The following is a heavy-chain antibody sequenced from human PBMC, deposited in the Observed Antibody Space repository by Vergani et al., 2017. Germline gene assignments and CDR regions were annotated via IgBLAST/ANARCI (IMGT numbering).Heavy chain of an antibody. CDR1: GFTVSSNY. Sequence: VQLVESGGGLVQPGGSLRLSCAASGFTVSSNYMSWVRQAPGKGLEWIGRIYTSGSTNYNPSLKSRVTISVDTSKNQFSLKLSSVTAADTAVYYCARAGKVSYGVNAFDIWGQGTMVTVSS. J-gene: IGHJ3*02. D-gene: IGHD4-17*01. V-gene: IGHV4-4*08. CDR2: IYTSGST. CDR3: ARAGKVSYGVNAFDI.